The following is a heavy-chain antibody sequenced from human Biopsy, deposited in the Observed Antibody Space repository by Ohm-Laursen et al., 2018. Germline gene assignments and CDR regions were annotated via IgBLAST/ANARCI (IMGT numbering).Heavy chain of an antibody. J-gene: IGHJ2*01. Sequence: PSQTLPLTCSVSGASVKTSGYFWAWIRQRPGKGLEWIGYISYNERTHYNPSLTSRLAISFDTSNNRISLQLRSVSVADTAVYYCVREPKTGTAEAWYFDLWGRGSPVTVPS. D-gene: IGHD3-9*01. CDR2: ISYNERT. CDR3: VREPKTGTAEAWYFDL. CDR1: GASVKTSGYF. V-gene: IGHV4-31*03.